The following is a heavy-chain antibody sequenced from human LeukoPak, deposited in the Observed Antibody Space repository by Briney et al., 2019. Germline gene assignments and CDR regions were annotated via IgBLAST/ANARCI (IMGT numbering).Heavy chain of an antibody. CDR2: ISSSSSYT. Sequence: GGSLRLSCAASGFTFSDYYMSWIRQAPGKGLEWVSYISSSSSYTDYADSVKGRFTTSRDNAKNSLNLQMNSLRAEGTAVYYCARDSGYSGYSDYWGQGTLVTVSS. V-gene: IGHV3-11*05. CDR3: ARDSGYSGYSDY. CDR1: GFTFSDYY. J-gene: IGHJ4*02. D-gene: IGHD5-12*01.